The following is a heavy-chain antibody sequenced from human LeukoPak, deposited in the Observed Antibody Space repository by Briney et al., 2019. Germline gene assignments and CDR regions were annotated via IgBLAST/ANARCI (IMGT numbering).Heavy chain of an antibody. V-gene: IGHV3-21*01. CDR3: ARGARPSVAGAAFDI. Sequence: GGSLRLSCAASGFTFSSYSMNWVRQAPGKGPEWVSSISSSSSYIYYADSVKGRFTISRDNAKNSLYLQMNSLRAEDTAVYYCARGARPSVAGAAFDIWGQGTMVTVSS. CDR1: GFTFSSYS. D-gene: IGHD6-19*01. J-gene: IGHJ3*02. CDR2: ISSSSSYI.